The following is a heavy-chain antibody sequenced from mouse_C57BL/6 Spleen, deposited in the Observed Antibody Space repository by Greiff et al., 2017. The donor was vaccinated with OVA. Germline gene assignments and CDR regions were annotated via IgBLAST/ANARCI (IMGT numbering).Heavy chain of an antibody. D-gene: IGHD1-1*01. CDR3: ARYLIYYYGSSLDY. Sequence: EVQLQQSGPELVKPGASVKISCKASGYTFTDYYMNWVKQSHGKSLEWIGDINPNNGGTSYNQKFKGKATLTVDKSSSTAYMELRSLTSDDSAVYYCARYLIYYYGSSLDYWGQGTTLTVSS. V-gene: IGHV1-26*01. CDR1: GYTFTDYY. J-gene: IGHJ2*01. CDR2: INPNNGGT.